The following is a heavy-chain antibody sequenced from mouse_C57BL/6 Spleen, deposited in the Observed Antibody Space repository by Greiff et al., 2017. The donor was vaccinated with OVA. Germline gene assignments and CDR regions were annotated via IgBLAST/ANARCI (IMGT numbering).Heavy chain of an antibody. V-gene: IGHV5-16*01. CDR2: INYDGSST. J-gene: IGHJ2*01. CDR1: GFTFSDYY. D-gene: IGHD3-3*01. CDR3: ARDEGDGGYFDY. Sequence: EVQVVESEGGLVQPGSSMKLSCTASGFTFSDYYMAWVRQVPEKGLEWVANINYDGSSTYYLDSLKSRFIISRDNAKNILYLQMSSLKSEDTATYYCARDEGDGGYFDYWGQGTTLTVSS.